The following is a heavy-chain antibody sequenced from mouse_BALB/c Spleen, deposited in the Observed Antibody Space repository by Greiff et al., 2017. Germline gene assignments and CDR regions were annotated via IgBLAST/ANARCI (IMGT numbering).Heavy chain of an antibody. CDR2: INPSTGYT. J-gene: IGHJ3*01. V-gene: IGHV1-7*01. CDR3: AREWLLPFAY. Sequence: VQLVESGAELAKPGASVKMSCKASGYTFTSYWMHWVKQRPGQGLEWIGYINPSTGYTEYNQKFKDKATLTADKSSSTAYMQLSSLTSEDSAVYYCAREWLLPFAYWGQGTLVTVSA. CDR1: GYTFTSYW. D-gene: IGHD2-3*01.